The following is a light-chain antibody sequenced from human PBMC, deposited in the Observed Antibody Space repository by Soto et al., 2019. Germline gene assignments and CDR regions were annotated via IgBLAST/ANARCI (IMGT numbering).Light chain of an antibody. Sequence: EIVLTQSPATLSLSTGERATLSCRASQGVSSHFAWYQQKPGQPPRLLIYDASNRATGIPARFSGSGSGTDFTLTISRLEPEDFAVYYCQQYGSLPWTFGQGTKVDVK. CDR3: QQYGSLPWT. V-gene: IGKV3-11*01. CDR1: QGVSSH. J-gene: IGKJ1*01. CDR2: DAS.